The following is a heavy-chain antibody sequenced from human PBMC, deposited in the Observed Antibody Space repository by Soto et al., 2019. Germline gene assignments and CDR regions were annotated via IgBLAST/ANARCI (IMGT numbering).Heavy chain of an antibody. V-gene: IGHV4-30-4*01. CDR1: GGSINSGGYC. Sequence: PSETLSLTCTVSGGSINSGGYCWSWIRQHPGKGLDWIGCISYGGSTSYNPSLKSRVTISVDTSKNQFSLKLTSVTAADTAVYCCARDSSTVNYPYGMDVWGQGTTVTVSS. CDR3: ARDSSTVNYPYGMDV. J-gene: IGHJ6*02. CDR2: ISYGGST. D-gene: IGHD4-17*01.